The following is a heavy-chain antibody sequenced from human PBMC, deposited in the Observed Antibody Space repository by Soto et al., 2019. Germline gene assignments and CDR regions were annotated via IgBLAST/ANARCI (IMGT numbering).Heavy chain of an antibody. D-gene: IGHD6-19*01. CDR2: ISYDGSNK. CDR1: GFSFSSYS. V-gene: IGHV3-30*04. CDR3: AREWAVAGIAMFDP. Sequence: QVQLVESGGGVVQPGRSLRLSCAASGFSFSSYSIHWVRQAPGKGLEWVAVISYDGSNKYYADSVKGRFTISRDNSKNTLYLKMNSLRAEDTAVYYCAREWAVAGIAMFDPWGQGTLVTVSS. J-gene: IGHJ5*02.